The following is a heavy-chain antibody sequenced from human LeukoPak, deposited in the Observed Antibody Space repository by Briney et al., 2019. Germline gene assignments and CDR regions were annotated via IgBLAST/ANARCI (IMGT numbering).Heavy chain of an antibody. D-gene: IGHD3-10*01. V-gene: IGHV5-51*01. CDR3: VRRGTHNASGCYYAGPIDAFDI. CDR1: GYDFTNYW. CDR2: IYPSDSDI. J-gene: IGHJ3*02. Sequence: GESLKISCQASGYDFTNYWIGWVRQMPGKGLEWMGIIYPSDSDIRYSPSFQGQVTISADKAISTAYLQWSSLKASDTAMYYCVRRGTHNASGCYYAGPIDAFDIWGQGTMVTVSS.